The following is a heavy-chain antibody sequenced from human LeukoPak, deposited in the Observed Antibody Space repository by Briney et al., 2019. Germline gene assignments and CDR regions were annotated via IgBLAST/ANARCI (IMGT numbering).Heavy chain of an antibody. CDR2: IHYSGST. CDR1: GDSISSYN. V-gene: IGHV4-59*01. D-gene: IGHD3-22*01. CDR3: ARSSSSGYFYIDY. Sequence: PSETLSLTCTVSGDSISSYNWSWIRQFPGKGLEWIGYIHYSGSTNYNPSLQSRVTMSTDTPKKQFFMKLTSVTAADTAVYYCARSSSSGYFYIDYWGQGTLVTVSS. J-gene: IGHJ4*02.